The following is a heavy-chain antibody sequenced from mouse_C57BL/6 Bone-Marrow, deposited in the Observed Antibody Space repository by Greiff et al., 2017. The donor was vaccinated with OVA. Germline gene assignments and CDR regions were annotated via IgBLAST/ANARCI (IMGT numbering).Heavy chain of an antibody. V-gene: IGHV1-50*01. Sequence: QVQLQQPGAELVKPGASVKLSCKASGYTFTSYWMQWVKQRPGQDLEWIGEIDPSDSYTNYNQKFKGKATLTVDTSSSTAYMQLSSLTSEDSAVYYCARRLSLAMDYWGQGTSVTVSS. CDR2: IDPSDSYT. J-gene: IGHJ4*01. CDR3: ARRLSLAMDY. CDR1: GYTFTSYW. D-gene: IGHD1-1*02.